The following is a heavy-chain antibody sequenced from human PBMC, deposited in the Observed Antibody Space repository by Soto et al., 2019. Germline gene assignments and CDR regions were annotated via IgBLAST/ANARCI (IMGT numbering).Heavy chain of an antibody. J-gene: IGHJ3*01. CDR2: VSICGNRK. V-gene: IGHV3-48*03. CDR3: VRDPRPSAGMVSRAFDF. D-gene: IGHD2-8*01. CDR1: GFTFSSYD. Sequence: EVQLVESGGGLVQPGGSLRLSCAASGFTFSSYDMDWVRQAPGKGLEWVSYVSICGNRKEYADSVKGRVTISRDDAKNSLFLQIESLRAEDTAIYYCVRDPRPSAGMVSRAFDFWGQGTTVTVS.